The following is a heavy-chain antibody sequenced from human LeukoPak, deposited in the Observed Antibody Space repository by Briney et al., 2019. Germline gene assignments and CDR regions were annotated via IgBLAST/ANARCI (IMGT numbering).Heavy chain of an antibody. Sequence: ASVKVSCKASGYTFTGYYMHWVRQAPGQGLEWMGGINPNSGGTNYAQKFQGRVTMTRDTSISTAYMELSRLRSDDTAVYYCAREGPTSRYCSGGSCYHDAFDIWGQGTMVTVSS. CDR3: AREGPTSRYCSGGSCYHDAFDI. J-gene: IGHJ3*02. CDR1: GYTFTGYY. CDR2: INPNSGGT. D-gene: IGHD2-15*01. V-gene: IGHV1-2*02.